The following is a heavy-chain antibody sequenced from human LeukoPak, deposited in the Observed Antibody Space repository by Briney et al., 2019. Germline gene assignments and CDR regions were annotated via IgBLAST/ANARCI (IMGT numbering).Heavy chain of an antibody. V-gene: IGHV3-30-3*01. CDR1: GFTFSSYA. D-gene: IGHD2-15*01. Sequence: GGSLRLSCAASGFTFSSYAMHWVRQAPGKGLEWVAVISYDGSNKYYADSVKGRFTISRDNSKNTLYLQMNSLRAEDTAVYYCARDRDNCSGGSCYPRIDYWGQGTLVTVSS. CDR3: ARDRDNCSGGSCYPRIDY. CDR2: ISYDGSNK. J-gene: IGHJ4*02.